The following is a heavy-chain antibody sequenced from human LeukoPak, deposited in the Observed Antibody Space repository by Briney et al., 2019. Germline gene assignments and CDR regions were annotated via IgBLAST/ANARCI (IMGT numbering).Heavy chain of an antibody. Sequence: PSETLSLTCTVSGGSLRISSYYWGWIRQPPGKGLEWIGSIYYSGSTYYNPSLKSRVTISVDTSKNQFSLKLSSVTAADTAVYYGTRHRMYYYDSSGRGVADAFDIWGQGTMVTVSS. J-gene: IGHJ3*02. D-gene: IGHD3-22*01. CDR1: GGSLRISSYY. V-gene: IGHV4-39*01. CDR3: TRHRMYYYDSSGRGVADAFDI. CDR2: IYYSGST.